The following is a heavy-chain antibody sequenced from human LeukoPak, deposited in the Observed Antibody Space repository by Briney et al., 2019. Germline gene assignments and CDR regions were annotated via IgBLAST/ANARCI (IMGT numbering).Heavy chain of an antibody. Sequence: ASVKVSCKASGYTFTSYSISWVRRAPGQGREWMGWISAYNGNTNYAQKVQGRVTMTTDTSRSTAYMELRSLRSDDTAVYYCARGSRLGVVERDAFDIWGQGTMVTISS. CDR3: ARGSRLGVVERDAFDI. J-gene: IGHJ3*02. D-gene: IGHD3-3*01. V-gene: IGHV1-18*01. CDR1: GYTFTSYS. CDR2: ISAYNGNT.